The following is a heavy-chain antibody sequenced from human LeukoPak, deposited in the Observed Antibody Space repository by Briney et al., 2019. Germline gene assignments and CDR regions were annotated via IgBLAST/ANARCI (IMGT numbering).Heavy chain of an antibody. Sequence: ASVKVSCKASGYIFTGYYIHWVRQAPGQGLEWMGWINPNSGGTNYAQKFQGRVTMTRDTSISTAYMELSRLRSDDTAVYYCARVEPSSGYYGNWFDPWGQGTLVTVSS. D-gene: IGHD3-22*01. CDR1: GYIFTGYY. J-gene: IGHJ5*02. V-gene: IGHV1-2*02. CDR3: ARVEPSSGYYGNWFDP. CDR2: INPNSGGT.